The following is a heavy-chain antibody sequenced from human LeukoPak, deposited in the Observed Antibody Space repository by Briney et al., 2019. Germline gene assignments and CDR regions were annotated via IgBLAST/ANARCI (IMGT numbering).Heavy chain of an antibody. Sequence: PSDTLSLTCAVSGYSISNDYYWGWIRQPPGRGLEWIGHIYHSGSGYYNPSLKSRVAMSVDTSKNQFSLKLSSVTAADTAVYYCAREQGGSSSPNMYYFDYWGQGTLVTVSS. CDR1: GYSISNDYY. CDR2: IYHSGSG. D-gene: IGHD6-6*01. J-gene: IGHJ4*02. CDR3: AREQGGSSSPNMYYFDY. V-gene: IGHV4-28*03.